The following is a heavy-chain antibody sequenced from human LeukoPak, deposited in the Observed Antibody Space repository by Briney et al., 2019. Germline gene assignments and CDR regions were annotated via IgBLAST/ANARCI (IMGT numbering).Heavy chain of an antibody. CDR2: IIPIFGTA. Sequence: VASVKVSCKASGYTFTSYAMHWVRQAPGQGLEWMGGIIPIFGTANYAQKFQGRVTITADESTSTAYMELSSLRSEDTAVYYCARDIAVAGTHCWFDPWGQGTLVTVSS. V-gene: IGHV1-69*13. D-gene: IGHD6-19*01. J-gene: IGHJ5*02. CDR1: GYTFTSYA. CDR3: ARDIAVAGTHCWFDP.